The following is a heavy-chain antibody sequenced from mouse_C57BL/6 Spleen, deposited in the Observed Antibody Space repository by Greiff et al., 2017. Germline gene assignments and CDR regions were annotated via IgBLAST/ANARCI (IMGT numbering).Heavy chain of an antibody. V-gene: IGHV5-17*01. CDR1: GFTFSDYG. CDR2: ISSGSSTI. J-gene: IGHJ4*01. CDR3: ASPYDGYYGAMDY. D-gene: IGHD2-3*01. Sequence: EVKLMESGGGLVKPGGSLKLSCAASGFTFSDYGMHWVRQAPEKGLEWVAYISSGSSTIYYADTVKGRFTISRDNAKNTLFLQMTSLRSEDTAMYYCASPYDGYYGAMDYLGQGTSVTVSS.